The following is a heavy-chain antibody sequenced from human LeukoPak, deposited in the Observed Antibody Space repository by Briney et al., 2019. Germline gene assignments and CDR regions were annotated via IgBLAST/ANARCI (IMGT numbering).Heavy chain of an antibody. CDR3: AKNVVVKRYIDY. Sequence: GGSLRLSCAASGFTFSNHAMSWVRQTPGKGLQWVSVISGSGRTTEYADSVKGRFTISRDNSKNTLSLQMNSLRVEDTAVYYCAKNVVVKRYIDYWGQGTLVTVSS. V-gene: IGHV3-23*01. CDR2: ISGSGRTT. J-gene: IGHJ4*02. CDR1: GFTFSNHA. D-gene: IGHD2-15*01.